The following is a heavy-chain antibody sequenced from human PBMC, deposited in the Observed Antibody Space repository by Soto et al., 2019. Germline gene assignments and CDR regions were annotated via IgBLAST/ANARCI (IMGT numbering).Heavy chain of an antibody. J-gene: IGHJ5*02. CDR2: INPNSGGT. V-gene: IGHV1-2*02. Sequence: QVQLVQSGAEVKKPGASVKVSCKASGYTFTGYYMHWVRQAPGQGLEWMGWINPNSGGTNYAQKFQGRVTMTRDTSISTAYMELSRLRSDDTAVYYCAREGYSSSWYQRVYNWFDPWGQGTLVTVSS. CDR3: AREGYSSSWYQRVYNWFDP. D-gene: IGHD6-13*01. CDR1: GYTFTGYY.